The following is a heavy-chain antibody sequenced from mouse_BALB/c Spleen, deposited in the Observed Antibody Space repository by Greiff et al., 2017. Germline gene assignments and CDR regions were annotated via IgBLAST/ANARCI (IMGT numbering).Heavy chain of an antibody. D-gene: IGHD1-1*01. Sequence: QVQLQQPGADLVKPGASVKLSCKASGYTFTSYYMYWVKQRPGQGLEWIGGINPSNGGTNFNEKFKSKATLTVDKSSSTAYMQLSSLTSEDSAVYYCTPTVVEDYAMDYWGQGTSVTVSS. CDR1: GYTFTSYY. J-gene: IGHJ4*01. CDR3: TPTVVEDYAMDY. CDR2: INPSNGGT. V-gene: IGHV1S16*01.